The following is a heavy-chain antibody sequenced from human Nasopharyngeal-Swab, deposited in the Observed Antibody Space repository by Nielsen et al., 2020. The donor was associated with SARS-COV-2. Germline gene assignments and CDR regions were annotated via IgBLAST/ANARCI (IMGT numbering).Heavy chain of an antibody. J-gene: IGHJ4*02. CDR3: AKPTGPYYDFWSGYYSFDY. CDR1: GFTFSSYA. V-gene: IGHV3-23*01. CDR2: ISGSGGST. Sequence: GESLKISCAASGFTFSSYAMSWVRQAPGKGLEWVSAISGSGGSTYYADSVKGWFTISRDNSKNTLYLQMNSLRAEDTAIYYCAKPTGPYYDFWSGYYSFDYWGQGTLVTVSS. D-gene: IGHD3-3*01.